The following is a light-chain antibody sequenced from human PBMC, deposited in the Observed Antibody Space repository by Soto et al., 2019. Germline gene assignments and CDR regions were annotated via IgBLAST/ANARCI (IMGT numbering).Light chain of an antibody. CDR3: QQYSNSPPT. CDR1: QTVTTSY. J-gene: IGKJ1*01. V-gene: IGKV3-20*01. Sequence: EIVLTQSPDTLSLSPGERATLSYRASQTVTTSYLAWYQQKPGQAPRLLIYTVSSRATGIPDRFSGSGSGTDFTLTISRLEPEDFAVYYCQQYSNSPPTFGQGTKVEIK. CDR2: TVS.